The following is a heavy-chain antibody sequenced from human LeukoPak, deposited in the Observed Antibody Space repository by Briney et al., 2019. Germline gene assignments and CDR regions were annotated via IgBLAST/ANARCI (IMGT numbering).Heavy chain of an antibody. V-gene: IGHV5-51*01. Sequence: GESLKISCKGSGYSFTSYWIGWVRQTPGKGLEWMGIIYPGDSDTRYSPSFQGQVTISADKSISTAYLQWSSLKASDTAMYYCARHGQYCSSTSCRIGGWFDPWGQGTLVTVSS. CDR3: ARHGQYCSSTSCRIGGWFDP. J-gene: IGHJ5*02. D-gene: IGHD2-2*01. CDR2: IYPGDSDT. CDR1: GYSFTSYW.